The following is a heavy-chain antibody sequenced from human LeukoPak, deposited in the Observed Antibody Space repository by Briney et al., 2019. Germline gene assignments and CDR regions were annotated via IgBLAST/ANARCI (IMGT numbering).Heavy chain of an antibody. V-gene: IGHV3-21*01. D-gene: IGHD4-17*01. CDR3: ARDFCRDGDYCSFDY. CDR2: ISSSSSYI. Sequence: GGSLRLSCAASGFTFSSYTMHWVRQAPGKGLEWVSSISSSSSYIYYADSVKGRFTISRDNAKNSLYLQMNSLRAEDTAVYYCARDFCRDGDYCSFDYWGQGTLVTVSS. CDR1: GFTFSSYT. J-gene: IGHJ4*02.